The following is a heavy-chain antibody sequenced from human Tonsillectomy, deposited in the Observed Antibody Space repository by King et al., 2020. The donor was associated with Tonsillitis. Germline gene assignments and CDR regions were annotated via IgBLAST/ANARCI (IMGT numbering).Heavy chain of an antibody. CDR1: GYTFTTYW. CDR3: ARLRWSNWDAFDI. D-gene: IGHD4-23*01. V-gene: IGHV5-51*01. CDR2: IYPGDSDT. Sequence: VQLVESGAEVKKPGESLKISCKVSGYTFTTYWIGWVRQMPGKGLEWMWIIYPGDSDTRYSPSFQGQVTISADKSITTSFLQWSSLKASDTAIYYCARLRWSNWDAFDIWGQGTMVTVSS. J-gene: IGHJ3*02.